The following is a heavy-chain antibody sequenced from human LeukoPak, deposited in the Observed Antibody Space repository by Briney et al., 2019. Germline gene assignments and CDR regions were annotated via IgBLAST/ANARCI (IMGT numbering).Heavy chain of an antibody. CDR2: IYPGDSDT. CDR1: GYSFTSYW. D-gene: IGHD6-19*01. Sequence: GESLKISCKGSGYSFTSYWIGWVRQMPGKGLEWMGIIYPGDSDTRYSPSFQGQVTISADKSISTAYLQWSSLKASDTATYYCARHTAVAGTGLDYWGQGTLVTVSS. CDR3: ARHTAVAGTGLDY. J-gene: IGHJ4*02. V-gene: IGHV5-51*01.